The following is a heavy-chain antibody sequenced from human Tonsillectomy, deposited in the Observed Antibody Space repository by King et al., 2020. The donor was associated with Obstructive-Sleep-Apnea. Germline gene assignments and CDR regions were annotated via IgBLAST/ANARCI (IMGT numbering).Heavy chain of an antibody. CDR2: ISVSGGGT. Sequence: VQLVESGGGLVQPGGSLRLSCRASGFTFSNYAMSWVRQAPGKGLEWVSGISVSGGGTYYADSVKGRFTISRDNFKKTLYLQMNRLRADDTAAYYCATTARGDYDYYGLDVWGQGTTVIVSS. V-gene: IGHV3-23*04. CDR1: GFTFSNYA. CDR3: ATTARGDYDYYGLDV. J-gene: IGHJ6*02. D-gene: IGHD4/OR15-4a*01.